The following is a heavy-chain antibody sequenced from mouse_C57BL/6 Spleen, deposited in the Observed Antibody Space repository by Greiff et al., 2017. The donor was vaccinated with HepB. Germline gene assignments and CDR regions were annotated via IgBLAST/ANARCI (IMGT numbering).Heavy chain of an antibody. D-gene: IGHD3-3*01. CDR1: GFTFSSYA. CDR3: AREGPRYFDV. Sequence: EVQGVESGGGLVKPGGSLKLSCAASGFTFSSYAMSWVRQTPEKRLEWVATISDGGSYTYYPDNVKGRFTISRDNAKNNLYLQMSHLKSEDTAMYYCAREGPRYFDVWGTGTTVTVSS. J-gene: IGHJ1*03. CDR2: ISDGGSYT. V-gene: IGHV5-4*01.